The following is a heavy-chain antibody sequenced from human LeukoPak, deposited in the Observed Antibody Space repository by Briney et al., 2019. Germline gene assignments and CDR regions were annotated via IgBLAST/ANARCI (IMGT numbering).Heavy chain of an antibody. CDR1: GGSISSYY. CDR2: IYYSGST. Sequence: PSKTLSLTCTVSGGSISSYYWSWIRQPPGKGLEWIGYIYYSGSTYYNPSLKSRVTISVDTSKNQFSLKLSSVTAADTAVYYCARDHVDRVGMGHGGFDPWGQGTLVTVSS. J-gene: IGHJ5*02. CDR3: ARDHVDRVGMGHGGFDP. D-gene: IGHD2-2*01. V-gene: IGHV4-59*12.